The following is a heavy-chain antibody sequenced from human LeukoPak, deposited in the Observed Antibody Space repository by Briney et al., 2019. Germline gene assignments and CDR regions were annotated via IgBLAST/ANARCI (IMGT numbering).Heavy chain of an antibody. Sequence: SVKVSCKASGGTFSSYAISWVRQAPGQGLEWMGGIIPIFGTANHAQKFQGRVTITADESTSTAYMELSSLRSEDTAVYYCARVAFPYSSGWYYFDYWGQGTLVTVSS. CDR2: IIPIFGTA. J-gene: IGHJ4*02. CDR1: GGTFSSYA. V-gene: IGHV1-69*01. D-gene: IGHD6-19*01. CDR3: ARVAFPYSSGWYYFDY.